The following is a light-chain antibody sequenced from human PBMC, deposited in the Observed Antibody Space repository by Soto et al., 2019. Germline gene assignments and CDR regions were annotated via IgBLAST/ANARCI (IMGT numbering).Light chain of an antibody. Sequence: DIQMTQSPSTLPASVGDRVTITCRASQSISGWLAWYQQKPGKAPKLLIYKASSLQSGVPSRFSGSGSGTEFTLTLSSLQPDDFAVYYCQQYHGYPWTFGQGTKVDIK. CDR1: QSISGW. CDR2: KAS. J-gene: IGKJ1*01. V-gene: IGKV1-5*03. CDR3: QQYHGYPWT.